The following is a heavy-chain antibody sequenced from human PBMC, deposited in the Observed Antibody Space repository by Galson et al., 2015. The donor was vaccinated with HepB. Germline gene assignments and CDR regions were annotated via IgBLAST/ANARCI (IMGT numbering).Heavy chain of an antibody. CDR1: GYTFTSYD. Sequence: SVKVSCKASGYTFTSYDINWVRQATGQGLEWMGWMNPNSGNTGYAQKFQGRVTMTRNTSISTAYMELSSLRSEDTAVYYCARGRGGSSSRYYYYYYMDVWGKGTTVTVSS. D-gene: IGHD6-13*01. CDR3: ARGRGGSSSRYYYYYYMDV. CDR2: MNPNSGNT. V-gene: IGHV1-8*01. J-gene: IGHJ6*03.